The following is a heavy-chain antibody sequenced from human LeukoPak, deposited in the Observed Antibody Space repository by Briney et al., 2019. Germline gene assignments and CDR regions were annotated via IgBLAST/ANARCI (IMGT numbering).Heavy chain of an antibody. V-gene: IGHV3-33*01. CDR2: IRYDGSNR. CDR3: ARRADDAFDI. Sequence: GTSLRLSCAASAYSFSSYGMHWVRQAPGKGLEWVALIRYDGSNRYYADSVKGRFTISRDNSKNTLYLQMNSLRAEDTAVYYCARRADDAFDIWGQGTMVTVSS. J-gene: IGHJ3*02. CDR1: AYSFSSYG.